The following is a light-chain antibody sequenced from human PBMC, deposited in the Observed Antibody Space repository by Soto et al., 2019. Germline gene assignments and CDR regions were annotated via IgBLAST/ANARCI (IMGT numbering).Light chain of an antibody. J-gene: IGKJ1*01. V-gene: IGKV4-1*01. CDR1: QSVLYSPNNKNY. CDR2: WAS. Sequence: DIVMTQSPDSLAVSLGERATFNCKSSQSVLYSPNNKNYLAWYPQKPGQPSKLLIYWASTRESGVPDRFSGSGSGTDFTLTISSLQAEDVAVYYCLQYYDTPWTFGQGTKVEI. CDR3: LQYYDTPWT.